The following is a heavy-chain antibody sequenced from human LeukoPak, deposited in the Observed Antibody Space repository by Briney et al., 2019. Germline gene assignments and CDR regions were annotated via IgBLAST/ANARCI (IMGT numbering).Heavy chain of an antibody. CDR2: ISYDGSNK. Sequence: NPGRSLRLSCVASGFTFSSYGMHWVRQAPGKGLEWVAVISYDGSNKYYADSVKGRFTISRDNSKNTLYLQMNSLRAEDTAVYYYAKEFGFLEWLTPYYMDVWGKGTTVTVSS. J-gene: IGHJ6*03. V-gene: IGHV3-30*18. D-gene: IGHD3-3*01. CDR1: GFTFSSYG. CDR3: AKEFGFLEWLTPYYMDV.